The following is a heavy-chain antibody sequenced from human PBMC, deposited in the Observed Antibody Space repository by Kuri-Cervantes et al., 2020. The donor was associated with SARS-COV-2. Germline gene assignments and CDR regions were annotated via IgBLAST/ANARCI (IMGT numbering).Heavy chain of an antibody. CDR2: ISAYNGNT. J-gene: IGHJ6*02. V-gene: IGHV1-18*01. Sequence: ASVKVSCKASVGTFSSYAISWVRQAPGQGLEWMGWISAYNGNTNYAQKLQGRVTMTTDTSTSTAYMELRSLRSDDTAVYYCARRGEIVVVVAAEHYYYYYGMDVWGQGTTVTVSS. D-gene: IGHD2-15*01. CDR1: VGTFSSYA. CDR3: ARRGEIVVVVAAEHYYYYYGMDV.